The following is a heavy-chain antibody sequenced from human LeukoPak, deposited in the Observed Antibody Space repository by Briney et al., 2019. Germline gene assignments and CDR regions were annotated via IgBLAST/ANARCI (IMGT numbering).Heavy chain of an antibody. CDR2: MNPNSGNT. J-gene: IGHJ6*02. CDR3: ARAKTYYDFWSGYWRGYYYYGMDV. CDR1: GYTFTSYD. Sequence: ASVTVSCKASGYTFTSYDINWVRQATGQGLEWMGWMNPNSGNTGYAQKFQGRVTMTRNTSISTAYMELSSLRSEDTAVYYCARAKTYYDFWSGYWRGYYYYGMDVWGQGTTVTVSS. D-gene: IGHD3-3*01. V-gene: IGHV1-8*01.